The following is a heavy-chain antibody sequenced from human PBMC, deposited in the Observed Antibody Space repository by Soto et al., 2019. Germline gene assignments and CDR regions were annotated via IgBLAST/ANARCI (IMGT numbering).Heavy chain of an antibody. V-gene: IGHV4-59*12. D-gene: IGHD6-13*01. Sequence: SETLSLTCTVSGGSISSSYWSWIRLPPGKGLEWIGYIYSSGSTNYNPSLKSRVTISVDTSKNQFSLQLNSVTPEDTAVYYCARDWYNSTWFRLDYWGQGTLVTVSS. CDR3: ARDWYNSTWFRLDY. J-gene: IGHJ4*02. CDR2: IYSSGST. CDR1: GGSISSSY.